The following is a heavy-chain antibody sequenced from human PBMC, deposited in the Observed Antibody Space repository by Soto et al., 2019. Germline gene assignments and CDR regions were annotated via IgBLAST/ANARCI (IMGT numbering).Heavy chain of an antibody. D-gene: IGHD3-22*01. Sequence: PGKGLEWIGYIYYSGSTYYNPSLKSRVTISVDTSKNQFSLKLSSVTAADTAVYYCAIYDSSGSRGFQHWGQGTLVTVSS. J-gene: IGHJ1*01. V-gene: IGHV4-31*02. CDR3: AIYDSSGSRGFQH. CDR2: IYYSGST.